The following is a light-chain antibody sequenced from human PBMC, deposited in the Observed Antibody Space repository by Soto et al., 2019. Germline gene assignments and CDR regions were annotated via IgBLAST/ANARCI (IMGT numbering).Light chain of an antibody. CDR3: QQRSNWPPVT. J-gene: IGKJ4*01. CDR2: DAS. CDR1: QSINRH. Sequence: EIVLTQSTATLSLSPGERATLSCRASQSINRHLDWYRQKPGQAPRLLIYDASNRATGIPARFSGSGSGTYFTLTISSLEPEDFGVYYCQQRSNWPPVTFGGGTKVEIK. V-gene: IGKV3-11*01.